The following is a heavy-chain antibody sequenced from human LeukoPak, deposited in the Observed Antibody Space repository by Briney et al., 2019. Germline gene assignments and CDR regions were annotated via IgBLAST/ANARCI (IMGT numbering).Heavy chain of an antibody. D-gene: IGHD5-12*01. V-gene: IGHV4-59*01. CDR1: GGSISSYY. J-gene: IGHJ4*02. Sequence: SETLSLTCTVSGGSISSYYWSWIRQPPGEGLEWIGYIYYSGSTNYNPSLKSRVTISVDTSKNQFSLKLSSVTAADTAVYYCARENLARDQDFDYWGQGTLVTVSS. CDR2: IYYSGST. CDR3: ARENLARDQDFDY.